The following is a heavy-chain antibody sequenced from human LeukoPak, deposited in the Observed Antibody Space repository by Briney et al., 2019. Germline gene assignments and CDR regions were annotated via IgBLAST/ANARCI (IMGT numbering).Heavy chain of an antibody. CDR1: GFTFSSYA. CDR2: IKQDGSEK. V-gene: IGHV3-7*01. D-gene: IGHD3-3*01. CDR3: ARDRFKRY. Sequence: GGSLRLSCAASGFTFSSYAMSWVRQAPGKGLEWVANIKQDGSEKYYVDSVKGRFTISRDNAKNSLYLQMNSLRAEDTAVYYCARDRFKRYWGQGTLVTVSS. J-gene: IGHJ4*02.